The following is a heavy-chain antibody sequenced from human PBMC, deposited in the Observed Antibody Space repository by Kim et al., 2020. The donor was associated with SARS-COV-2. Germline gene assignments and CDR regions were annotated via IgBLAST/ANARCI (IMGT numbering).Heavy chain of an antibody. CDR1: GYIFTAYY. CDR3: ARADPLGSGFPYYFFDH. J-gene: IGHJ4*02. Sequence: ASVKVSCRASGYIFTAYYIYWLRQAPGQGLEWLGWINSNNGVTEYAQKFQYRVTMTTDTSVRTVYMELNSLRSDDTAVYYCARADPLGSGFPYYFFDHWGQGALVTVSS. CDR2: INSNNGVT. V-gene: IGHV1-2*02. D-gene: IGHD6-25*01.